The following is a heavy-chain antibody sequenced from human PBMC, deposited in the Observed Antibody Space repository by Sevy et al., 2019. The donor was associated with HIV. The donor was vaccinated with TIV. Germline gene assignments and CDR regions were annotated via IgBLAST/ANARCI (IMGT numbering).Heavy chain of an antibody. V-gene: IGHV3-21*01. Sequence: GGSLRLSCAASGFTFSSYSMNWVRQAPGKGLEWVSSISSSSSYIYYADSVKGRFTISRDNAKNSLYLQMNSLRAEDTAVYYCARGRGHDSSGYYFDYWGQGTLVTVSS. D-gene: IGHD3-22*01. CDR1: GFTFSSYS. CDR2: ISSSSSYI. CDR3: ARGRGHDSSGYYFDY. J-gene: IGHJ4*02.